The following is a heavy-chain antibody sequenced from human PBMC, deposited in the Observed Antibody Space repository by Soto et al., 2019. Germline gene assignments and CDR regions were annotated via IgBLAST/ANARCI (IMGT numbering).Heavy chain of an antibody. D-gene: IGHD2-2*01. J-gene: IGHJ4*02. CDR1: GGFISSSSYY. CDR2: IYYSGNT. CDR3: ARQAGVKYLLLRGSSFDY. Sequence: QLQLQESGPGLAKPSETLSLTCTVSGGFISSSSYYWGWIRQPPGKGLEWIGSIYYSGNTYYNPSLKSRVTISIDTSKNQFSLKLSSVTAAETAMYYCARQAGVKYLLLRGSSFDYWGQGTLLTVSS. V-gene: IGHV4-39*01.